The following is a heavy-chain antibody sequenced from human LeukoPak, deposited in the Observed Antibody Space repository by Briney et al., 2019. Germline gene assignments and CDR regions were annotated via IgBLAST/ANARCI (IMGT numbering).Heavy chain of an antibody. D-gene: IGHD3-22*01. CDR1: GFTFSSYA. CDR3: ATSPKPYYYDSSGYYSTPLDY. V-gene: IGHV3-23*01. Sequence: GGSLRLSCAASGFTFSSYAMSWVRQAPGKGLEWVSAISGSGGSTYYADSVKGRFTISRDNSKNTLYLQMNSLRAEDTAVYYCATSPKPYYYDSSGYYSTPLDYWGQGTLVTVSS. J-gene: IGHJ4*02. CDR2: ISGSGGST.